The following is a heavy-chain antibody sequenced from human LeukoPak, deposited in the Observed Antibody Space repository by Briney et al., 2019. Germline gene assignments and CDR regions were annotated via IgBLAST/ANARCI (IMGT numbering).Heavy chain of an antibody. CDR3: ARTSSFTLIRGLDQ. V-gene: IGHV2-70*11. D-gene: IGHD3-10*01. J-gene: IGHJ4*02. CDR2: IDWDDDK. Sequence: SGPTLGHPTPTLTLTCTFSGFSLSISGMYVTWIRQPPGKALEWLARIDWDDDKYYSTSLKTRLTISKDTSKNQVVLTMTNMDPVDTATYYCARTSSFTLIRGLDQWGQGTLVTVSS. CDR1: GFSLSISGMY.